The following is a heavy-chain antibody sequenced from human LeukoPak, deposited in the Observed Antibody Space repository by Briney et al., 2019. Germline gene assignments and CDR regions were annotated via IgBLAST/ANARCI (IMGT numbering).Heavy chain of an antibody. CDR1: GGSFSGYY. V-gene: IGHV4-34*01. Sequence: PSETLSLTCAVYGGSFSGYYWSWIRQPPGKGLEWIGEINHSGSTNYNPTLKSRVTISVDTSKNQFSLKLSSVTAADTAVYYCARGPYHWFDPWGQGTLVTVSS. CDR3: ARGPYHWFDP. J-gene: IGHJ5*02. CDR2: INHSGST.